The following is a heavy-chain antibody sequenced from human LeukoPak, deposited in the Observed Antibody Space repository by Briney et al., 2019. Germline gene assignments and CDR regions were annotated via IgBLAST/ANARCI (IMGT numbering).Heavy chain of an antibody. Sequence: SQTLSLTCTVSGGSSSSGSYYWSWIRQPPGKGLEWIGRIYTSGSTNYNPSLKTRVTISVDTSKNQFSLKLSSVTAAGTAVYYCARGYSYGSVYFDYWGQGTLVTVSS. CDR2: IYTSGST. D-gene: IGHD5-18*01. V-gene: IGHV4-61*02. CDR3: ARGYSYGSVYFDY. CDR1: GGSSSSGSYY. J-gene: IGHJ4*02.